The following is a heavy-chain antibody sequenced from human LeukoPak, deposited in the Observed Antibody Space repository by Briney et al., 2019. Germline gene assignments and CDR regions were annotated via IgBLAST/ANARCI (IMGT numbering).Heavy chain of an antibody. CDR2: IYPGDSDT. CDR3: VKGSWFDP. CDR1: GYSFTNHW. J-gene: IGHJ5*02. V-gene: IGHV5-51*01. D-gene: IGHD2-15*01. Sequence: GESLKISCKGSGYSFTNHWIGWVRQMPGKGLEWMGIIYPGDSDTRYSPSFQGRVTISADKSISTAYLQWSNLKASDTAIYYCVKGSWFDPWGQGTLVTVSS.